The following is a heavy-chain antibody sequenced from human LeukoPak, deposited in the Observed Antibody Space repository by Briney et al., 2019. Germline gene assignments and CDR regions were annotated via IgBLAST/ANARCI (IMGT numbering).Heavy chain of an antibody. CDR2: MNEVGREK. CDR1: GFTFSSYW. V-gene: IGHV3-7*01. CDR3: ASWYNKGGNEVDH. D-gene: IGHD1-14*01. J-gene: IGHJ4*02. Sequence: GGSLRLSCAASGFTFSSYWMSWVRQAPGKGREWVANMNEVGREKYYVDSVKGRFTISRDNANNLVHLQMNSLRAEDTALYYCASWYNKGGNEVDHWGQGTLVTVSA.